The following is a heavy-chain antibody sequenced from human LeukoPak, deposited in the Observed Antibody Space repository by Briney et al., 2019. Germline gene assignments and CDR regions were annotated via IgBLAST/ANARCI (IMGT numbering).Heavy chain of an antibody. D-gene: IGHD4-17*01. Sequence: SETLSLTCAVYGGSFSGYYWSWIRHPPGKGLEWIGEINHSGSTNYNPSLKSRVTISVDTSKNQFSLKLSSVTAADTAVYYCATHQRYGDLESWGQGTLVTVSS. CDR1: GGSFSGYY. CDR3: ATHQRYGDLES. CDR2: INHSGST. V-gene: IGHV4-34*01. J-gene: IGHJ4*02.